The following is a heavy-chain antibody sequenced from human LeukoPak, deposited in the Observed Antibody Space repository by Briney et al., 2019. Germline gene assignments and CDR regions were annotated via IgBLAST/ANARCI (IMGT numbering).Heavy chain of an antibody. V-gene: IGHV4-34*01. CDR3: ARGPTVTTTGRYFDY. Sequence: SETLSLTCAVYDGSFSGYYWSWIRQPPGKGLEWIGEINHSGSTNYNPSLKSRVTISVDTSKNQFSLKLSSVTAADTAVYYCARGPTVTTTGRYFDYWGQGTLVTVSS. D-gene: IGHD4-17*01. CDR1: DGSFSGYY. J-gene: IGHJ4*02. CDR2: INHSGST.